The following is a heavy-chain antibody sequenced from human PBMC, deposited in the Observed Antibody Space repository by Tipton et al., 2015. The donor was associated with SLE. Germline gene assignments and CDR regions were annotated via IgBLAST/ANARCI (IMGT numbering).Heavy chain of an antibody. D-gene: IGHD6-6*01. V-gene: IGHV4-39*07. J-gene: IGHJ4*02. CDR3: ARGRGSSSSGHY. Sequence: TLSLTCTVSGGSISRGSYYWSWIRQPPGKGLEWIGEINHSGSTNYNPSLKSRVTISVDTSKNQFSLKLSSVTAADTAVYYCARGRGSSSSGHYWGQGTLVTVSS. CDR2: INHSGST. CDR1: GGSISRGSYY.